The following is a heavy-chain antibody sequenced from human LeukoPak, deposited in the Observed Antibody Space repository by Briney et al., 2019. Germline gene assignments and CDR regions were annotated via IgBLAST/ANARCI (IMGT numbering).Heavy chain of an antibody. CDR3: ARDLFYGSGSYYDY. Sequence: SVKVSCKASGGTFSSYGISWVREAPGQGLEWMGRIIPMFGTANYAQKLQGRVTITTDESTSTAYMELSSLRSEDTAVYYCARDLFYGSGSYYDYWGQGTLVTVSS. CDR2: IIPMFGTA. D-gene: IGHD3-10*01. J-gene: IGHJ4*02. CDR1: GGTFSSYG. V-gene: IGHV1-69*05.